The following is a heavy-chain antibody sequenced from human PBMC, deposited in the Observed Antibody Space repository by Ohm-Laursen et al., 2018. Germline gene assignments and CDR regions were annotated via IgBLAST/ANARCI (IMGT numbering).Heavy chain of an antibody. V-gene: IGHV4-59*05. CDR2: IYYSGST. J-gene: IGHJ4*02. D-gene: IGHD6-13*01. CDR3: ARQCSSSWYELDY. Sequence: GTLSLTCTVSGGSISSYYWSWIRQPPGKGLEWIGSIYYSGSTYYNPSLKSRVTISVDTSKNQFSLKLSSVTAADTAVYYCARQCSSSWYELDYWGQGTLVTVSS. CDR1: GGSISSYY.